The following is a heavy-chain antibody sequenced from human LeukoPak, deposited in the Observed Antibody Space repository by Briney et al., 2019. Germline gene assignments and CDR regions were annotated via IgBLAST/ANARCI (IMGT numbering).Heavy chain of an antibody. V-gene: IGHV4-59*08. CDR2: IYYSGST. CDR3: ARQTTRAMVRGIAFDI. D-gene: IGHD3-10*01. CDR1: GGSISSYY. Sequence: SETLSLTCTVSGGSISSYYWSWIRQPPGKGLEWIGYIYYSGSTNYNPSLKSRVTISVDTSKNQFSLKLSSVTAADTAVYYCARQTTRAMVRGIAFDIWGQGTMVTVSS. J-gene: IGHJ3*02.